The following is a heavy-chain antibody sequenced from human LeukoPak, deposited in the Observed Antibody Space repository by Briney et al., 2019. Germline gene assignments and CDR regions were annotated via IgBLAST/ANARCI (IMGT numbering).Heavy chain of an antibody. CDR3: VTGNQLPLDYYYYMDV. Sequence: GASVKVSCKASGYTFTGYYMHWVRQAPGQGLEWMGWINPNSGGTNYAQKFQGRVTMTRGTSISTAYMELSRLRSNDTAVYYCVTGNQLPLDYYYYMDVWGKGTTVTVSS. V-gene: IGHV1-2*02. D-gene: IGHD2-2*01. CDR1: GYTFTGYY. CDR2: INPNSGGT. J-gene: IGHJ6*03.